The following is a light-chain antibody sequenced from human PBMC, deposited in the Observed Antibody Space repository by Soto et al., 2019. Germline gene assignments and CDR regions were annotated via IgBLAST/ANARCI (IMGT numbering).Light chain of an antibody. CDR2: KAS. Sequence: DIQMTQSPSTLSGSVGDRVTITCRASQTLSSWLAWYQQKPGKAPKLLIYKASTLKSGVPSRFSGSGSGTEFTLTISSPQPDDFATYYGQHYNSYSEAFGQGTKVELK. J-gene: IGKJ1*01. CDR3: QHYNSYSEA. V-gene: IGKV1-5*03. CDR1: QTLSSW.